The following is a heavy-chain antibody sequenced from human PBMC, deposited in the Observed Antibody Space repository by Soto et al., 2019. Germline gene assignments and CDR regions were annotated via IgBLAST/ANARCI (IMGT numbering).Heavy chain of an antibody. V-gene: IGHV1-69*13. D-gene: IGHD3-22*01. CDR1: GGTFRSYA. CDR3: ARELSSGYYYGPKLLYGMDV. CDR2: IIPIFGTA. J-gene: IGHJ6*02. Sequence: GASVKLSCTASGGTFRSYAISWVRQAPGQGLEWMGGIIPIFGTANYAQKFQGRVTITADESTSTAYMELSSLRSEDTAVYYCARELSSGYYYGPKLLYGMDVWGQGTTVTVSS.